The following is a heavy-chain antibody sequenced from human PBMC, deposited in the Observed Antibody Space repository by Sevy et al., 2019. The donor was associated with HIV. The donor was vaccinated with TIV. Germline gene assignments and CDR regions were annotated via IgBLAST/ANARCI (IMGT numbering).Heavy chain of an antibody. D-gene: IGHD6-13*01. CDR1: GFTFSSYA. Sequence: GGSLRLSCAASGFTFSSYAMHWVRQAPGKGLEWVAVISYDGSNKYYADSVKGRFTISRDNSKNTLYLQMNSLRAEDTTVYYCARDKEAAADPWGQGTLVTVSS. V-gene: IGHV3-30-3*01. CDR3: ARDKEAAADP. J-gene: IGHJ5*02. CDR2: ISYDGSNK.